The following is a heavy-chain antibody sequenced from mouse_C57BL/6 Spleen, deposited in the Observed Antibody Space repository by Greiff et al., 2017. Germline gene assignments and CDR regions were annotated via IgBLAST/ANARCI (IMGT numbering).Heavy chain of an antibody. J-gene: IGHJ4*01. CDR2: INPNNGGT. V-gene: IGHV1-26*01. CDR3: ARGIYYYGSSCGGYAMDY. Sequence: VQLQQSGPELVKPGASVKISCKASGYTFTDYYMNWVKQSHGKSLEWIGDINPNNGGTSYNQKFKGKATLTVDKSSSTAYMELRSLTSEDSAVYYCARGIYYYGSSCGGYAMDYWGQGTSVTVSS. CDR1: GYTFTDYY. D-gene: IGHD1-1*01.